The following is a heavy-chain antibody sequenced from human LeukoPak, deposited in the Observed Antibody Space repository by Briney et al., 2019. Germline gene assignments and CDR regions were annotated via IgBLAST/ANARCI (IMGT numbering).Heavy chain of an antibody. Sequence: GGSLRLSCAASGFTFSSYAMAWVRQAPGKGLEWVSTIGSSAGTTLYADSVKGRFTISRDNSKNTLYLQINSLRAEDTAVYYCARDYDSSGYSDYWGQGTLVTVSS. CDR1: GFTFSSYA. V-gene: IGHV3-23*01. J-gene: IGHJ4*02. D-gene: IGHD3-22*01. CDR2: IGSSAGTT. CDR3: ARDYDSSGYSDY.